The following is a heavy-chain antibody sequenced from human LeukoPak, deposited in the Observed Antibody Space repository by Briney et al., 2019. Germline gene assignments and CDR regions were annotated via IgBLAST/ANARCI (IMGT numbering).Heavy chain of an antibody. CDR3: SGGPLGYSGR. V-gene: IGHV4-34*01. Sequence: SSETLSLTCAVYGGSFSGYYWSWIRQPPGKGLEWIGEINHSGSTNYNPSLKSRVTISVDTSKNQFSLKLSSVTAADTAVYYCSGGPLGYSGRWGQGTLVTVSS. J-gene: IGHJ4*02. CDR1: GGSFSGYY. D-gene: IGHD5-18*01. CDR2: INHSGST.